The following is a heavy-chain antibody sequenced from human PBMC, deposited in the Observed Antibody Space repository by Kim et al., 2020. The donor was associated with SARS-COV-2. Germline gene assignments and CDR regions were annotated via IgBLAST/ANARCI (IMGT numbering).Heavy chain of an antibody. V-gene: IGHV4-31*03. CDR1: GGSISSGGYY. CDR2: IYYSGST. Sequence: SETLSLTCTVSGGSISSGGYYWSWIRQHPGKGLEWIGYIYYSGSTYYNPSLKSRVTISVDTSKNQFSLKLSSVTAADTAVYYCARDRYSRDSYYYYGMDVWGQATTVTVSS. D-gene: IGHD6-13*01. CDR3: ARDRYSRDSYYYYGMDV. J-gene: IGHJ6*02.